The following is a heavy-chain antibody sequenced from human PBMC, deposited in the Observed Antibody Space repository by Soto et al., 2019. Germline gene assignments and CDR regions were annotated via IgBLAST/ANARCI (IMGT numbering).Heavy chain of an antibody. CDR1: GGSISSYY. D-gene: IGHD2-15*01. J-gene: IGHJ5*02. CDR2: IYYSGST. V-gene: IGHV4-59*01. Sequence: SETLSLTCTVSGGSISSYYWSWIRQPPGKGLEWIGYIYYSGSTNYNPSLKSRVTISVDTSKNQFSLKLSSVTAADTAVYYCARDRVGWFDPWGQGTLVTGSS. CDR3: ARDRVGWFDP.